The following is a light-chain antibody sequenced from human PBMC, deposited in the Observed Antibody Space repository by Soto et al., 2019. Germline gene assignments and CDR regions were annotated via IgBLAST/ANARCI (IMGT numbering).Light chain of an antibody. CDR2: GAS. J-gene: IGKJ1*01. V-gene: IGKV3-20*01. CDR3: HQYGDSPT. Sequence: EIVLTQSPGTLSLSPGERATLSCKASQSVVSDYLAWYQQKPGQAPRLLIYGASTRATGIPDRFSGSGPGTDFTLTISRLEPEDFAVYYCHQYGDSPTFGQGTKVDIK. CDR1: QSVVSDY.